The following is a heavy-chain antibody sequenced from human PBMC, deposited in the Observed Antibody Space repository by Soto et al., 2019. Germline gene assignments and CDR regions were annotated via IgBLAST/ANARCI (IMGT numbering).Heavy chain of an antibody. Sequence: EVQLVESGGGLVQPGGSLRLSCAASGFTFKSFWMHWVRQVPGKGLEWVARMDIDGSTTSYADSVKGRFTISRDNAKNTLYVQMDRLRPEDTAVYYCARPFRGFSLAYNWGQGTLVTVSS. D-gene: IGHD1-1*01. CDR3: ARPFRGFSLAYN. V-gene: IGHV3-74*01. J-gene: IGHJ4*02. CDR1: GFTFKSFW. CDR2: MDIDGSTT.